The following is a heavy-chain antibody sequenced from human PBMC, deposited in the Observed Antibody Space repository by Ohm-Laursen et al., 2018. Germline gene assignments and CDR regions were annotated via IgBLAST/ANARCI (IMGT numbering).Heavy chain of an antibody. Sequence: SDTLSLTCSVSGDSISGYYWNWIRQPAGKGLEWIGRIHSSGSTNYNPSLQSRVTMSEDTSKNQFSLRLSSVTAADTAVYFCARRDITKAFNIWGQGTLVTVSS. CDR3: ARRDITKAFNI. J-gene: IGHJ3*02. CDR1: GDSISGYY. V-gene: IGHV4-4*07. D-gene: IGHD2-21*02. CDR2: IHSSGST.